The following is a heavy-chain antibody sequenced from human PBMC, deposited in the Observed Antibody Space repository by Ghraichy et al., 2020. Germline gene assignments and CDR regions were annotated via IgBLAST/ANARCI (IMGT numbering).Heavy chain of an antibody. CDR3: ARTLPNDYGDYVEFVY. CDR2: IYPGDSDT. J-gene: IGHJ4*02. V-gene: IGHV5-51*01. Sequence: GESLNISCKGSGYSFTSYWIGWVRQMPGKGLEWMGIIYPGDSDTRYSPSFQGQVTISADKSISTAYLQWSSLKASDTAMYYRARTLPNDYGDYVEFVYWGQGTLLTVSS. D-gene: IGHD4-17*01. CDR1: GYSFTSYW.